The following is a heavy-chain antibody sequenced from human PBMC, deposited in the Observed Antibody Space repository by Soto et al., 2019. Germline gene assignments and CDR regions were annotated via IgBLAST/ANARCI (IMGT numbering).Heavy chain of an antibody. J-gene: IGHJ6*02. CDR1: GGTFSSYA. D-gene: IGHD2-2*01. CDR3: ARDEGYCISTSCYRGNYYYYGMDV. CDR2: IIPIFGTA. V-gene: IGHV1-69*13. Sequence: ASVKVSCKASGGTFSSYAISWVRQAPGQGLEWMGGIIPIFGTANYAQKFQGRVTITADESTSTAYMELSSLRSEDTAVYYCARDEGYCISTSCYRGNYYYYGMDVWGQGTTVTVSS.